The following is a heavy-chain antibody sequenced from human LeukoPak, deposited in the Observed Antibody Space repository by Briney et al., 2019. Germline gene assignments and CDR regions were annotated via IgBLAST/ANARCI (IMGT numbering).Heavy chain of an antibody. D-gene: IGHD2-15*01. V-gene: IGHV4-59*08. CDR1: GGSISSYY. Sequence: SETLSLTCTVSGGSISSYYWSWIRQPPGKGLEWIGYIYYSGSTNYNPSLKSRVTISVDTSKNQFSLKLSSVTAADTAVYYCARRLVVAADYYYGMDVWGQGTTVTVSS. CDR2: IYYSGST. J-gene: IGHJ6*02. CDR3: ARRLVVAADYYYGMDV.